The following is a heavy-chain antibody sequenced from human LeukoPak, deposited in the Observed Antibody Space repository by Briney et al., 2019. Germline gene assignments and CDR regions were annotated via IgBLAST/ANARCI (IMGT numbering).Heavy chain of an antibody. CDR1: GFTFNDYV. V-gene: IGHV3-43*02. CDR2: ISGDGGRT. Sequence: GGSLRLSCAASGFTFNDYVMHWVRQAPGKGLEWVSLISGDGGRTYYADSLKGRFTISRDNNKNSLFPQINSLRTEDTALYYCAKGNGYQKGDASDIWGQGTMVTVSS. D-gene: IGHD3-22*01. J-gene: IGHJ3*02. CDR3: AKGNGYQKGDASDI.